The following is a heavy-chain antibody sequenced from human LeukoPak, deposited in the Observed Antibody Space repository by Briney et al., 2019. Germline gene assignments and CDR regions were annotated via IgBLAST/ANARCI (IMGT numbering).Heavy chain of an antibody. D-gene: IGHD3-22*01. CDR1: GFTFSSYA. Sequence: PGGSLRLSCAASGFTFSSYAMSWVRQAPGKGLEWVSAISGSGGSTYYADSVKGRFTISRDNSKNTLYLQMNSLRAEDTALYYCTNYDSGGYYFSAFDIWGQGTMVTVSS. CDR2: ISGSGGST. CDR3: TNYDSGGYYFSAFDI. V-gene: IGHV3-23*01. J-gene: IGHJ3*02.